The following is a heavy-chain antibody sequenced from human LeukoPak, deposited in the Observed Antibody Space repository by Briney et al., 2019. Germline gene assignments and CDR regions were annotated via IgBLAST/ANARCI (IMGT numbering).Heavy chain of an antibody. J-gene: IGHJ4*02. D-gene: IGHD3-22*01. CDR3: AYDSSGYDYYFDY. CDR2: IYSGGST. V-gene: IGHV3-66*01. CDR1: GFTVSSNY. Sequence: VGSLRLSCAASGFTVSSNYMSWVRQAPGKGLEWVSVIYSGGSTYYADSVKGRFTISRDNSKNTLYLQMNSLRAEDTAVYYCAYDSSGYDYYFDYWGQGTLVTVSS.